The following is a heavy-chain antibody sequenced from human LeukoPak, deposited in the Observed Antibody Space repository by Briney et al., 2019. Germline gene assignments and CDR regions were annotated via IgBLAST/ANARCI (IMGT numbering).Heavy chain of an antibody. V-gene: IGHV1-46*01. CDR2: INPSGGST. CDR3: TTLSFVWFGDDY. CDR1: GYTFTSYY. J-gene: IGHJ4*02. D-gene: IGHD3-10*01. Sequence: GASVKVSCKASGYTFTSYYMHWVRQAPGQGLEWMGIINPSGGSTSYAQKFQGRVTMTRDTSTSTVYMELSSLKSEDTAVYYCTTLSFVWFGDDYWGQGTLVTVSS.